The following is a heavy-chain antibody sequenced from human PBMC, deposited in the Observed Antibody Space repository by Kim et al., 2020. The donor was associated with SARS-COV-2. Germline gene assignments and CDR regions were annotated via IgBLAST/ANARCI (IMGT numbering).Heavy chain of an antibody. CDR1: GYSFTSYW. V-gene: IGHV5-51*01. D-gene: IGHD3-22*01. CDR3: ARQGWDTYDSSGGEYFDY. Sequence: GESLKISCKGSGYSFTSYWIGWVRQMPGKGLEWMGIIYPGDSDTRYSPSFQGQVTISADKSISTAYLQWSSLKASDTAMYYCARQGWDTYDSSGGEYFDYWGQGTLVTVSS. CDR2: IYPGDSDT. J-gene: IGHJ4*02.